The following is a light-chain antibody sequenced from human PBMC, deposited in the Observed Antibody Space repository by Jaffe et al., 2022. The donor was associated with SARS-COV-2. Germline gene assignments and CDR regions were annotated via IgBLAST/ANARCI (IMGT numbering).Light chain of an antibody. Sequence: QSALTQPASVSGSPGQSITISCTGTNSDIGNYNYVSWYQQRPGKAPKLIIHDVSNRPSGVSDRFSGSKSGNTASLTISGLQAEDEADYFCSSYTNTFSRVFGGGTKLTVL. V-gene: IGLV2-14*01. J-gene: IGLJ2*01. CDR1: NSDIGNYNY. CDR2: DVS. CDR3: SSYTNTFSRV.